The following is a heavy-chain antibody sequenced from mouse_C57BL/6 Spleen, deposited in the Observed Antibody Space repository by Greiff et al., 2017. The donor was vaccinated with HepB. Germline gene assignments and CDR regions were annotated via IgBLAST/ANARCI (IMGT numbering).Heavy chain of an antibody. CDR3: AREFTRAY. Sequence: VKLQESGPELVKPGASVKISCKASGYAFSSSWMNWVKQRPGKGLEWIGRIYPGDGDTNYNGKFKGKATLTADTSSSTAYMQLSSLTSEDSAVYFCAREFTRAYWGQGTTLTVSS. D-gene: IGHD1-1*01. V-gene: IGHV1-82*01. CDR1: GYAFSSSW. J-gene: IGHJ2*01. CDR2: IYPGDGDT.